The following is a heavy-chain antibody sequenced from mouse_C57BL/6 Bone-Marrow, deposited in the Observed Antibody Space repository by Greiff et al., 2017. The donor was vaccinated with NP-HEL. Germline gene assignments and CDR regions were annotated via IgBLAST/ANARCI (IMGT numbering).Heavy chain of an antibody. V-gene: IGHV1-81*01. Sequence: QVQLKQSGAELARPGASVKLSCKASGYTFTSYGISWVKQRTGQGLEWIGEIYPRSGNTYYNEKFKGKATLTADKSSSTAYMELRRQTSEDSAVYFCAPAAQATAYWGQGTLVTVSA. J-gene: IGHJ3*01. CDR3: APAAQATAY. CDR2: IYPRSGNT. CDR1: GYTFTSYG. D-gene: IGHD3-2*02.